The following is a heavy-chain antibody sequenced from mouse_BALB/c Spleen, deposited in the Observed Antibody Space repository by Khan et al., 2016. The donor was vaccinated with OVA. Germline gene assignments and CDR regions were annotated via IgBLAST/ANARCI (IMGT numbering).Heavy chain of an antibody. CDR2: ISSGGIYT. V-gene: IGHV5-9-1*01. Sequence: EVRLVESGGGLVKPGGSLKLSCAASGFTFSSYAMSWVRQTPEKRLEWVATISSGGIYTYYPDSVKGRCTISRDNAKNTLCLQIMSLRSEDTAMYYCARRGIYRYDERENYFDYWGQGTTLTVSS. J-gene: IGHJ2*01. D-gene: IGHD2-14*01. CDR3: ARRGIYRYDERENYFDY. CDR1: GFTFSSYA.